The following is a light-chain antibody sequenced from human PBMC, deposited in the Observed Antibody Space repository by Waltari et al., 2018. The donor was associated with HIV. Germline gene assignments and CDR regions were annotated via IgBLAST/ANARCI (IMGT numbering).Light chain of an antibody. Sequence: QSVLTQPPSVSGAPGQTVTVSCTGRTSNLGANFEVNCYQHLPGTAPKLPISGNNNRPSGVPARFSGSRSGSSASLAITGLQAEDEADYYCQSYDNVLTAVIFGGGTKVTVL. V-gene: IGLV1-40*01. CDR3: QSYDNVLTAVI. CDR2: GNN. CDR1: TSNLGANFE. J-gene: IGLJ2*01.